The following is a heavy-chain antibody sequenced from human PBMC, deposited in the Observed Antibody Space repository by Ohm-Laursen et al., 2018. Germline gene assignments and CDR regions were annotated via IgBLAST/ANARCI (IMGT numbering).Heavy chain of an antibody. D-gene: IGHD2-2*01. J-gene: IGHJ6*02. CDR3: AKGIVVVGGMDV. CDR2: ISWNSGSI. Sequence: SLRLSCAASGFTFVDYAMHWVRQAPGKGLEWVSGISWNSGSIGYADSVKGRFTISRDNAKNSLYLQMNSLRAEDTDLYYCAKGIVVVGGMDVWGQGTTVTVSS. CDR1: GFTFVDYA. V-gene: IGHV3-9*01.